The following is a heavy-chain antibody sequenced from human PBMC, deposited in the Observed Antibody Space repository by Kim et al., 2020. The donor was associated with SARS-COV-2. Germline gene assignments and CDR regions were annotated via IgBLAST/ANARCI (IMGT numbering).Heavy chain of an antibody. CDR2: ISAYNGNT. CDR1: GYTFTSYG. V-gene: IGHV1-18*01. J-gene: IGHJ4*02. CDR3: ATWRRGYSGYDFDY. D-gene: IGHD5-12*01. Sequence: ASVKVSCKTSGYTFTSYGISWVRQAPGQGLEWMGWISAYNGNTNYAQKLQGRVTMTTDTSTTTAYLELRSLRSDDTAVYYCATWRRGYSGYDFDYWGQGTLSPSPQ.